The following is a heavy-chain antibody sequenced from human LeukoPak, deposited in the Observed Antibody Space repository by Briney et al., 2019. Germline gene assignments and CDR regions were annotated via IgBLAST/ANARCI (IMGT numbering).Heavy chain of an antibody. J-gene: IGHJ5*02. D-gene: IGHD6-13*01. Sequence: ASVKVSCKASGGTFSSYAISWVRQAPGQGLEWTGGIIPIFGTANYAQKFQGRVTITTDESTSTAYMELSSLRSEDTAVYYCARGGVIAAPGRFDPWGQGTLVTVSS. CDR2: IIPIFGTA. V-gene: IGHV1-69*05. CDR1: GGTFSSYA. CDR3: ARGGVIAAPGRFDP.